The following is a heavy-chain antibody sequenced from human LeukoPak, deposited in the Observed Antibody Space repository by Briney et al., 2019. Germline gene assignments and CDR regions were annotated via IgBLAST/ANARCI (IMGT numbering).Heavy chain of an antibody. V-gene: IGHV3-30*03. CDR1: GFTFSSYG. D-gene: IGHD1-26*01. CDR2: ISYDGSNK. Sequence: GGSLRLSCAASGFTFSSYGMHWVRQAPGKGLEWVAVISYDGSNKYYADSVKGRFTISRDNSKNTLYLQMNSLRAEDTAVYYCARGPPPEVGAIDWVAFDIWGQGTMVTVSS. J-gene: IGHJ3*02. CDR3: ARGPPPEVGAIDWVAFDI.